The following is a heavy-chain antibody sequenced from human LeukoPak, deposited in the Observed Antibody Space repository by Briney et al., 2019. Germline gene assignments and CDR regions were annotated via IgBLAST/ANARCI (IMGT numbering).Heavy chain of an antibody. J-gene: IGHJ3*02. CDR1: GFTFDDYA. CDR2: ISWNSGSI. D-gene: IGHD1-1*01. CDR3: AKETGTTGFDI. Sequence: GRSLRLSCAASGFTFDDYAMHWVRHAPGKGLEWVSGISWNSGSIGYADSVKGRFTISRDNAKNSLYLQMNSLRAEDTALYYCAKETGTTGFDIWGQGTMVTVSS. V-gene: IGHV3-9*01.